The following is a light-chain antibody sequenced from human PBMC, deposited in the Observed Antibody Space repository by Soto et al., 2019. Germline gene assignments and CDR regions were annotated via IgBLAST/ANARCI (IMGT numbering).Light chain of an antibody. CDR3: QHYHSYPIT. Sequence: AIRMTQSPSSLSASTGDTVTITCRASQDIGNLLAWYQQKPGEAPKVLIYHASFLEGGVPSRFSGSGSGTAFTLTVSYLQSEDFASYYCQHYHSYPITFGQGTHWRL. J-gene: IGKJ5*01. V-gene: IGKV1-8*01. CDR1: QDIGNL. CDR2: HAS.